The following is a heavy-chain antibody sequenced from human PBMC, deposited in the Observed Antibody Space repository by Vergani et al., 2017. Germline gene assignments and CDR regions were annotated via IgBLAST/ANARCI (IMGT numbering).Heavy chain of an antibody. J-gene: IGHJ6*03. D-gene: IGHD3-9*01. Sequence: QVQLQESGPGLVKPSETLSLTCTVSGDSISSYYWSWIRQPPGKGLEWIGYIYYSGSTNYNPSLKSRVTISVDTSKNQFSLKLSSVTAADTAVYYCARDNYDILTGYYTDYYYYYMDVWGKGTTVTVSS. CDR3: ARDNYDILTGYYTDYYYYYMDV. V-gene: IGHV4-59*01. CDR1: GDSISSYY. CDR2: IYYSGST.